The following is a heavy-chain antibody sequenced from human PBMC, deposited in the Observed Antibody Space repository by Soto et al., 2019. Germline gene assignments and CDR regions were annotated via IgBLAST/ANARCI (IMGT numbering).Heavy chain of an antibody. V-gene: IGHV4-39*07. CDR1: GGSISSSSYY. CDR3: ARQYGSDDAFDI. Sequence: SETLSLTCTVSGGSISSSSYYWGWIRQPPGKGLEWIGSIYYSGSTYYNPSLKSRVTISVDTSKNQFSLKLSSVTAADTAVYYCARQYGSDDAFDIWGQGTMVTVSS. J-gene: IGHJ3*02. CDR2: IYYSGST. D-gene: IGHD3-10*01.